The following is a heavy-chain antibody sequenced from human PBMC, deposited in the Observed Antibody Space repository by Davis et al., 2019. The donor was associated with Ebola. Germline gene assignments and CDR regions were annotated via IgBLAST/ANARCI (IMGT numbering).Heavy chain of an antibody. Sequence: PSETLSLTCPVSGASISTYYWNWIRQPAGKGLEWIGRISSSDGTNYNPSLKSRVTMSVETSKNQFSLKLSSVTAADTAVYYCARVQTYSYGLSRWFWFDPWGQGTLVTVSS. CDR3: ARVQTYSYGLSRWFWFDP. CDR1: GASISTYY. V-gene: IGHV4-4*07. D-gene: IGHD5-18*01. J-gene: IGHJ5*02. CDR2: ISSSDGT.